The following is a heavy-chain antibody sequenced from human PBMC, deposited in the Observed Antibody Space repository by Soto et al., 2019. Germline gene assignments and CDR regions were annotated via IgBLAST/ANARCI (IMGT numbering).Heavy chain of an antibody. CDR1: GASIISENW. Sequence: QVQLQESGPGLVKPSGTLSLTCAVSGASIISENWWTWVRQSPGKGLEWIGEIHHTGSTTYNPSLDSRVTMSVDKSKNHFSLILSSVTAADTALYYCAKSWELRRFFASWGQGTLVTVSS. CDR3: AKSWELRRFFAS. V-gene: IGHV4-4*02. J-gene: IGHJ4*02. D-gene: IGHD1-26*01. CDR2: IHHTGST.